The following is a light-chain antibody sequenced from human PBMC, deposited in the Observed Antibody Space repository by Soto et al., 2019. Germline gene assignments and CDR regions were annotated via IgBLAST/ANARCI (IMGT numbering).Light chain of an antibody. CDR2: KAS. V-gene: IGKV1-5*03. J-gene: IGKJ1*01. Sequence: DIQMTQSPSTLSASVGDRVTITCRASQSISSWLAWYQQKPGKAPKLLIYKASSLESGVPSRFSGSGSGTEFTLTISSMQTDDFATYYCQQYNGYPWTFGQGTKMEIK. CDR1: QSISSW. CDR3: QQYNGYPWT.